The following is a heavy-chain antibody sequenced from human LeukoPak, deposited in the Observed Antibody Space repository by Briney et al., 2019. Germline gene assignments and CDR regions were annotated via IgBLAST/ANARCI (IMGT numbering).Heavy chain of an antibody. CDR1: GYTFTSYG. Sequence: ASVKVSCKASGYTFTSYGISWVRQAPGQGLEWMGWISGYNGNTNYAQKFQGRVTLTTDTSTSTAYMELRSLRSEDTAVYYCARGPCSSTSCYLETGFDPWGQGTLVTVSS. CDR3: ARGPCSSTSCYLETGFDP. CDR2: ISGYNGNT. D-gene: IGHD2-2*01. J-gene: IGHJ5*02. V-gene: IGHV1-18*01.